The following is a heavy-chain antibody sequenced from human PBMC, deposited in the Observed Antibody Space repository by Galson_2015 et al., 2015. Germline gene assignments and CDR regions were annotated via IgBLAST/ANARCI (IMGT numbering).Heavy chain of an antibody. V-gene: IGHV3-30*03. CDR3: ARGYGANWYYFGD. Sequence: SLRLSCAASGFTFSSYGMHWVRQAPGKGLEWVAVISYDGSNKYYADSVKGRFTISRDNSKNTLYLQINSLRAEDTAVYYCARGYGANWYYFGDWGQGTLVTVSS. CDR2: ISYDGSNK. J-gene: IGHJ4*02. CDR1: GFTFSSYG. D-gene: IGHD4/OR15-4a*01.